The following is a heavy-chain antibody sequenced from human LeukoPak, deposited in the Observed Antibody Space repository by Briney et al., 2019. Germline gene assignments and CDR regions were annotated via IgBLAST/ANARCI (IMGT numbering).Heavy chain of an antibody. J-gene: IGHJ5*02. CDR2: ITWNSGSI. CDR3: AKAGGEHWLYNDNWFDP. D-gene: IGHD6-19*01. Sequence: QTGGSLRLSCAASGFTFADYAMHWVRQVPGKGLEWVSGITWNSGSIGYADSVKGRFTISRDNAKNSLYLQMNSLRAEDTALYYCAKAGGEHWLYNDNWFDPWGQGTLVTVSS. CDR1: GFTFADYA. V-gene: IGHV3-9*01.